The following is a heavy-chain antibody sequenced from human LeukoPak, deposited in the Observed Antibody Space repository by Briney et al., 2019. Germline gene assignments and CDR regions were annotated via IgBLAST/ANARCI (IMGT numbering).Heavy chain of an antibody. V-gene: IGHV3-49*03. CDR1: GFTFGDYA. D-gene: IGHD3-22*01. Sequence: GGSLRLSCTASGFTFGDYAMSWFRQAPGKGLEWVGFIRSKAYGGTTEYAASVKGRFTISRDDPKSIAYLQMNSLKTEDTAVYYCTRDPYYDSSGYYLSDYFDYWGQGTLVTVSS. J-gene: IGHJ4*02. CDR3: TRDPYYDSSGYYLSDYFDY. CDR2: IRSKAYGGTT.